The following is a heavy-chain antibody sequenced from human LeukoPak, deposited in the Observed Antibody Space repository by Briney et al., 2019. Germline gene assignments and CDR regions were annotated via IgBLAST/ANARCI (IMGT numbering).Heavy chain of an antibody. CDR2: INHGGST. Sequence: SEALSLPFAVYGGSFSAYYWTWIRPPPGKGVGWIGGINHGGSTNYNPSLKSRVTISIDTSKNQFSLKLSSVTAADTAVYYCARLAAADPRTVRWGYYYYYMDVWGKGTTVTVSS. CDR3: ARLAAADPRTVRWGYYYYYMDV. V-gene: IGHV4-34*01. D-gene: IGHD6-13*01. CDR1: GGSFSAYY. J-gene: IGHJ6*03.